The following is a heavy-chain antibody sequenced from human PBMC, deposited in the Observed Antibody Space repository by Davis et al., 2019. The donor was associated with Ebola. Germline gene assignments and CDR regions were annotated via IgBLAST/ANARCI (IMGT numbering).Heavy chain of an antibody. CDR2: ISSSSSYI. CDR3: ARLERFLEWFHGMDV. V-gene: IGHV3-21*01. D-gene: IGHD3-3*01. Sequence: GGSLRLSCAASGFTFSSYSMNWVRQAPGKGLEWVSSISSSSSYIYYADSVKGRFTISRDNAKNSLYLQMNSLRAEDTAVYYCARLERFLEWFHGMDVWGQGTTVTVSS. CDR1: GFTFSSYS. J-gene: IGHJ6*02.